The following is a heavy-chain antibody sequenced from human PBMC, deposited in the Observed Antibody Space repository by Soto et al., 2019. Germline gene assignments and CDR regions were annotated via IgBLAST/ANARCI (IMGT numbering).Heavy chain of an antibody. Sequence: SVKVSCKASGGTFSSYAISWVRQAPGQGLEWMGGVIPIFGTANYAQKFQGRVTITADESTSTAYMELSSLRSEDTAVYYCARASTIFGVVSPYYYYGMDVWGQGTTVTVSS. CDR3: ARASTIFGVVSPYYYYGMDV. D-gene: IGHD3-3*01. CDR1: GGTFSSYA. CDR2: VIPIFGTA. V-gene: IGHV1-69*13. J-gene: IGHJ6*02.